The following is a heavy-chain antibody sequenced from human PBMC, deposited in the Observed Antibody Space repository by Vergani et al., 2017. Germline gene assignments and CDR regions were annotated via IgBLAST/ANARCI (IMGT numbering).Heavy chain of an antibody. V-gene: IGHV4-31*03. J-gene: IGHJ4*02. CDR2: IYYSGST. CDR1: GGSISSGGYY. Sequence: QLQLQESGPGLVKPSETLSLTCTVSGGSISSGGYYWSWIRQHPGKGLEWIGYIYYSGSTYYNPSLKSRVTISVDTSKNQFSLKLSSVTAADTAVYYCARQGRLVVITFDYWGQGTLVTVSS. D-gene: IGHD3-22*01. CDR3: ARQGRLVVITFDY.